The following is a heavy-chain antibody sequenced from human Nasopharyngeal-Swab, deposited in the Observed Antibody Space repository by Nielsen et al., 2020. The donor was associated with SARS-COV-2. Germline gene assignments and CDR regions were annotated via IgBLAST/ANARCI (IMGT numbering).Heavy chain of an antibody. J-gene: IGHJ3*02. CDR2: ISSSGSTI. D-gene: IGHD3-22*01. Sequence: AGSLRLSCAASGVTFSDYYMSWIRQAPGKGLEWVSYISSSGSTIYYADSVKRRFTISRDYAKNSLYLQMNSLRAEDTAVYYCARDDDSQALWGAFDIWGQGTMVTVSS. CDR3: ARDDDSQALWGAFDI. CDR1: GVTFSDYY. V-gene: IGHV3-11*04.